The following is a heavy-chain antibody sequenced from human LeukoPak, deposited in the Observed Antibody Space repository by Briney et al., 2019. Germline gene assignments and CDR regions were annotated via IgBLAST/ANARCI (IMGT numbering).Heavy chain of an antibody. CDR3: ARDTSSFYDY. V-gene: IGHV3-66*01. J-gene: IGHJ4*02. Sequence: HPGGSLRLSCAASGFTVSSNYMSWVRQAPGKGLEWVSVIYSGGSTQYADSVKGRFTISRDTSKNTLYLQMNSLRPEDTAVYYCARDTSSFYDYWGQGTPVTVSS. CDR1: GFTVSSNY. D-gene: IGHD6-6*01. CDR2: IYSGGST.